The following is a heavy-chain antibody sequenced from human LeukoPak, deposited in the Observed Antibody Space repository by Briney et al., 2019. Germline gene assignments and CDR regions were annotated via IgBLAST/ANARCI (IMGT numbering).Heavy chain of an antibody. Sequence: GGSLRLSCAASGFTFSSYSMNWVRQAPGKGLEWVSSISSSSSYIYYADSVKGRFTISRDNAKNSLYLQMNRLRAEDTAVYYCARDQLKRYSSGWYWWGQGTLVTVSS. CDR3: ARDQLKRYSSGWYW. CDR1: GFTFSSYS. D-gene: IGHD6-19*01. J-gene: IGHJ4*02. V-gene: IGHV3-21*01. CDR2: ISSSSSYI.